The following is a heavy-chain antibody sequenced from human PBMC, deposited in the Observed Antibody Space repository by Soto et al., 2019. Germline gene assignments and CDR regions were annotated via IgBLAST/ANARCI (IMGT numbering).Heavy chain of an antibody. CDR2: IYFTGNT. V-gene: IGHV4-39*01. Sequence: SETLSLTCSASGGSITSSSHFWGWVRQPPGKGLEWIGTIYFTGNTYYTPSLKSRLTMSIDTSKNEFSLILNSVTAADTAVYYCAGQTFTIAAASYGRSNWFDPWGPGTLVTVS. D-gene: IGHD6-25*01. J-gene: IGHJ5*02. CDR1: GGSITSSSHF. CDR3: AGQTFTIAAASYGRSNWFDP.